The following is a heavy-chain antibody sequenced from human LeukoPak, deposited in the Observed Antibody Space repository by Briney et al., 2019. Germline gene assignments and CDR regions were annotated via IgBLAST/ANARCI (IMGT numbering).Heavy chain of an antibody. V-gene: IGHV1-2*02. CDR2: INPNSGDT. J-gene: IGHJ3*02. CDR3: ARPKDSSIWDAFDI. CDR1: GYTFTGYY. D-gene: IGHD6-13*01. Sequence: ASVKVSCKASGYTFTGYYIHWVRQAPGQGLEWMGWINPNSGDTKYAQKFQGRVTMTRDTSISTAYMELSRLRSDDTAVYYCARPKDSSIWDAFDIWGPGTMVTVSS.